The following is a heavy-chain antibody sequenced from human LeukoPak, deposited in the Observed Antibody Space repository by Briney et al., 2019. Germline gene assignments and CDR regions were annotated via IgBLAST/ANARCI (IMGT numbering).Heavy chain of an antibody. D-gene: IGHD1-14*01. CDR3: ARGATGLFSIYYYCMDV. Sequence: PGGSLRLSCAASGFSFPSDWMSWVRQAPGKGLEWVANIKQDGSEKYYVDSVKGRFTISRDNAKNSLYLQMNSLRADDTAVYYCARGATGLFSIYYYCMDVWGKGTTVTVSS. CDR1: GFSFPSDW. CDR2: IKQDGSEK. J-gene: IGHJ6*03. V-gene: IGHV3-7*01.